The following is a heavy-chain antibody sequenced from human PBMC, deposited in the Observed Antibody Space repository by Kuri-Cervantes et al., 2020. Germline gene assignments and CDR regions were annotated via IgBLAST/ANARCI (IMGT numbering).Heavy chain of an antibody. CDR3: ARDRGSSGYYPPWYFDL. V-gene: IGHV3-11*04. CDR1: GFTFSDYY. CDR2: ISSSGSTI. Sequence: GGSLRLSCAASGFTFSDYYMSWIRQAPGKGLEWVPYISSSGSTIYYADSVKGRFTISRDNAKNSLYLQMNSLRDEDTAVYYCARDRGSSGYYPPWYFDLWGRGTLVTVSS. D-gene: IGHD3-22*01. J-gene: IGHJ2*01.